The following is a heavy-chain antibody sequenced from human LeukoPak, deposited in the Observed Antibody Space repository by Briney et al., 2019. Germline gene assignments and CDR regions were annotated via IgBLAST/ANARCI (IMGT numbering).Heavy chain of an antibody. J-gene: IGHJ4*02. V-gene: IGHV4-59*01. D-gene: IGHD3-10*01. CDR3: ARVLKGSGYIDY. Sequence: SETLSLTCSVSGGSISSSYWTWVRQPPGEGLEWIGYIYYSGSTNYSPSLKSRVTISVDTSKNQLSLNLSSVTAADTAVYYCARVLKGSGYIDYWGQGILVTVSS. CDR1: GGSISSSY. CDR2: IYYSGST.